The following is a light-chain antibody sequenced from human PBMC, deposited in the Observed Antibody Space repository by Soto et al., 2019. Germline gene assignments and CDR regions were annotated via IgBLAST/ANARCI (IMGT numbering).Light chain of an antibody. J-gene: IGLJ1*01. CDR2: KDI. CDR3: QSAESSGIYYV. Sequence: SYELTQTPSVSVSPGQTARITCSGDALPKQNAYWYQQKPGQAPVLVIHKDIERPSGIPERFSGSSSGTTVTLTISRVQAEDEADYYCQSAESSGIYYVFGTGTKLTVL. CDR1: ALPKQN. V-gene: IGLV3-25*03.